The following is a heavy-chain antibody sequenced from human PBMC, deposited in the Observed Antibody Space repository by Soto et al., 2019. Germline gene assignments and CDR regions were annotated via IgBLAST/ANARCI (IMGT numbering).Heavy chain of an antibody. CDR1: GFTFSSYA. J-gene: IGHJ4*02. Sequence: EVQLLESGGGLVQPGGSLRLSCAASGFTFSSYAMSWVRQAPGKGLEWVSAISGSGVSTYYADSVKGRFTISRDNSKNTLYLQMNRLRAEDRAVYYCAKDRGYSYGWDYFDYWGQGTLVTVSS. CDR3: AKDRGYSYGWDYFDY. CDR2: ISGSGVST. D-gene: IGHD5-18*01. V-gene: IGHV3-23*01.